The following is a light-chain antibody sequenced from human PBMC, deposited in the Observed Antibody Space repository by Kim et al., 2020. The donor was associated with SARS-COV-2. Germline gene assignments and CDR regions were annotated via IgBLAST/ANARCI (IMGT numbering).Light chain of an antibody. Sequence: QSVLTQPPSASGTHGQRVTISCSGSSSNIGSNYVYWYQQLPGTAPKLLIYRNNQRPSGVPDRFSGSKSGTSASLAISGLRSEDEADYYCAAWDDSVSGWVFGGGTQLTVL. CDR1: SSNIGSNY. J-gene: IGLJ3*02. V-gene: IGLV1-47*01. CDR3: AAWDDSVSGWV. CDR2: RNN.